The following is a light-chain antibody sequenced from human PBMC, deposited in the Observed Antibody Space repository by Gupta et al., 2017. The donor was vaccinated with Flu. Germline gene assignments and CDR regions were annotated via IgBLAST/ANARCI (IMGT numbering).Light chain of an antibody. CDR1: QSVSRSY. V-gene: IGKV3-20*01. Sequence: EIVLTQSPGTLSLSPGERATFSCRASQSVSRSYLAWYQQKPGQAPRLLIYGTSSRATDIPDRFSGSGSGTDFTLTITRLEPEDFAVYYCQQDGSSSYTFGQGTKLEIK. J-gene: IGKJ2*01. CDR2: GTS. CDR3: QQDGSSSYT.